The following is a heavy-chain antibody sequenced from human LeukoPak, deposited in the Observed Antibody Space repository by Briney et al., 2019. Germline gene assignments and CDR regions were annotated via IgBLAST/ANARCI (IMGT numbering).Heavy chain of an antibody. D-gene: IGHD3-10*01. V-gene: IGHV3-64*01. J-gene: IGHJ4*02. CDR1: GFTFSSYA. CDR2: ISSNGGST. CDR3: ARDLRGSDAYYFDY. Sequence: GGSLRLSCAASGFTFSSYAMHWVRQAPGKGLEYVSAISSNGGSTYYANSVKGRFTISRDNSKNTLYLQMGSLRGEDTAVYYCARDLRGSDAYYFDYWGQGTLVTVSS.